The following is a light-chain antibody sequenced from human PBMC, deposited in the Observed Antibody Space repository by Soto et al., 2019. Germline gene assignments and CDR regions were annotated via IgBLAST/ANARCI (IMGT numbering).Light chain of an antibody. CDR3: LLSYRGARVV. CDR2: DTS. Sequence: QAVVTQEPSLTVSPGGTVTLTCGSSTGAVTSGHYPYWFQQKPGQAPRTLIYDTSNKHSWTPARFSGSLLGGKAALTLSGAQPEDEAEYYCLLSYRGARVVFGGGTQLTVL. J-gene: IGLJ2*01. V-gene: IGLV7-46*01. CDR1: TGAVTSGHY.